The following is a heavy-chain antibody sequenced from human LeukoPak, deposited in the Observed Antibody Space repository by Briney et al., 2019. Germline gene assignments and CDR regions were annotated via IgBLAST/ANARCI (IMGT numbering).Heavy chain of an antibody. Sequence: SETLSLTCAVYGGSFSGYYWSWIRQPPGKGLEWIGEINHSGSNNYNPSLKSRVTISVDTSKNQFSLKLSAVTAADTAVYYCARVWYYGSGTNSDLYYYYYMDVWGRGTTVTVSS. V-gene: IGHV4-34*01. D-gene: IGHD3-10*01. CDR1: GGSFSGYY. CDR3: ARVWYYGSGTNSDLYYYYYMDV. CDR2: INHSGSN. J-gene: IGHJ6*03.